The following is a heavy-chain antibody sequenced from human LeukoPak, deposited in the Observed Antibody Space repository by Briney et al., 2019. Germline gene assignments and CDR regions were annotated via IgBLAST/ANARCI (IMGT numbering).Heavy chain of an antibody. Sequence: ASVKVSCKASGYTFTSYGISWVRQAPGQGLEWMGWISAYNGNTNYAQKLQGRVTMTTDTSTSTAYMELRSLRSDDTAVYYCARDRVRRYGSGSETKFDYWGQGTLVTVSS. CDR1: GYTFTSYG. CDR3: ARDRVRRYGSGSETKFDY. CDR2: ISAYNGNT. D-gene: IGHD3-10*01. J-gene: IGHJ4*02. V-gene: IGHV1-18*01.